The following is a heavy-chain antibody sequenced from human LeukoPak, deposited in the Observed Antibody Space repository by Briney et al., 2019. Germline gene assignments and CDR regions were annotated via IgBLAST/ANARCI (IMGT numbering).Heavy chain of an antibody. D-gene: IGHD3-22*01. Sequence: GGSLRLSCAVSGFTISSYAMSWVRQAPGKGLEWVSAMSGSGGSTYYADSVKGRITISRDNSKNMLYLEMNSLRAEDTAVYYCAQAEGSSGYYYGYFQHWGQGTLVTVSS. CDR2: MSGSGGST. CDR3: AQAEGSSGYYYGYFQH. V-gene: IGHV3-23*01. CDR1: GFTISSYA. J-gene: IGHJ1*01.